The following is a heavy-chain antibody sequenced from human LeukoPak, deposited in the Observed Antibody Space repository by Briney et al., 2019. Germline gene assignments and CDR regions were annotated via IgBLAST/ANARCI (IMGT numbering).Heavy chain of an antibody. D-gene: IGHD3-10*01. CDR2: ISYDGSNK. CDR3: ARTQLNGSRAP. J-gene: IGHJ5*02. V-gene: IGHV3-30*03. Sequence: GRSLRLSCAASGFTFSSYGMHWVRQAPGKGLEWVAVISYDGSNKYYADSVKGRFTISRDNSKNSLYLQMNGLRADDTAVYYCARTQLNGSRAPWGQGTLVTVSS. CDR1: GFTFSSYG.